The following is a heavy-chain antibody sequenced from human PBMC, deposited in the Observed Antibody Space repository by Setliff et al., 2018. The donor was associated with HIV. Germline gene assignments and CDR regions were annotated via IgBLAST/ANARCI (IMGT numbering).Heavy chain of an antibody. Sequence: PSETLSLTCTVSGGSISSGSHYWSWIRQPAGKGLEWIGLIYTSGSTNYNPSLKSRLTISIDTSKNQFSLKLNSVTATDTAVYYCARRTFGSGRIDPWGQGTLVTVSS. CDR3: ARRTFGSGRIDP. V-gene: IGHV4-61*02. D-gene: IGHD3-16*01. J-gene: IGHJ5*02. CDR1: GGSISSGSHY. CDR2: IYTSGST.